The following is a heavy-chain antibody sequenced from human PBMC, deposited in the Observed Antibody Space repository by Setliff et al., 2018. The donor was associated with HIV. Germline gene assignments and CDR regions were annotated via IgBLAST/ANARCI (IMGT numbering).Heavy chain of an antibody. V-gene: IGHV1-69*05. Sequence: SVKVSCKASGGTFSSYAISWVRQAPGQGFEWVGGLLPLFETTTYAQTFQGRVSITTDESTSTTYMELSSLRSDDTAVYYCARDDGGYNYAEAFDVWGQGTMVTVSS. CDR3: ARDDGGYNYAEAFDV. CDR1: GGTFSSYA. J-gene: IGHJ3*01. CDR2: LLPLFETT. D-gene: IGHD3-16*01.